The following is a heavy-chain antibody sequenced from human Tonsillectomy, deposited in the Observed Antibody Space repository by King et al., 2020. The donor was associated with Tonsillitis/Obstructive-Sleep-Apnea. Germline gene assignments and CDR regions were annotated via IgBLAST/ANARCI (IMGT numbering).Heavy chain of an antibody. CDR2: IYYSGST. D-gene: IGHD6-6*01. CDR1: GGSISSGGYY. CDR3: ARGGPEYSSSSGRNFYYYMDV. V-gene: IGHV4-31*01. Sequence: QLQESGPGLVKPSQTLSLTCTVSGGSISSGGYYWSWIRQHPGKGLEWIGYIYYSGSTYYNPPLKSLVTISVDTSKNQFSLKLSSVTAADTAVYYCARGGPEYSSSSGRNFYYYMDVWGKGTTVTVSS. J-gene: IGHJ6*03.